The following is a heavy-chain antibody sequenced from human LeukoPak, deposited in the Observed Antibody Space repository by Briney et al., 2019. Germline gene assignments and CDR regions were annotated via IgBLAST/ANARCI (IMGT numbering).Heavy chain of an antibody. V-gene: IGHV3-43*01. CDR2: ISWDGDII. D-gene: IGHD2-15*01. CDR1: GFMFDEYT. J-gene: IGHJ4*02. CDR3: AKGSSRLGYCSGGSCPFDY. Sequence: GGSLRLSCAASGFMFDEYTMHWVRQAPGKGLEWVSLISWDGDIIYYVDSVKGRFTISRDNSKNMLYLQMNSLRAEDTAVYYCAKGSSRLGYCSGGSCPFDYWGQGTLVTVSS.